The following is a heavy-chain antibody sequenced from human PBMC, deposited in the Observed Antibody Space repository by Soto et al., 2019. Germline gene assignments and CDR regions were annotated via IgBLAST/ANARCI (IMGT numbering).Heavy chain of an antibody. CDR2: ISYSGAT. J-gene: IGHJ4*02. CDR3: MTTNWDYSYDSYY. V-gene: IGHV4-30-4*08. Sequence: SETLSLTCTVSGDSINNDDHFWTWLRQRPGQGLEWIVYISYSGATYYNPSLKARVTISIDNSRKYSFLDLSSVTAADTAVYYCMTTNWDYSYDSYYWGQGTLVTVSS. D-gene: IGHD1-7*01. CDR1: GDSINNDDHF.